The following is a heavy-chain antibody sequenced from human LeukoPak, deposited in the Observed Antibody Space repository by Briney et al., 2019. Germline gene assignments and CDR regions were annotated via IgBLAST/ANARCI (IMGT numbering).Heavy chain of an antibody. J-gene: IGHJ4*02. CDR2: INGGGVNT. D-gene: IGHD4-11*01. V-gene: IGHV3-23*01. CDR1: GFTFSSYA. CDR3: AKDLYSNSGPADY. Sequence: PGGSLRLSCAASGFTFSSYAVSWVRQAPGKGLEWVSTINGGGVNTHYADSVGGRFTISRDNSKNTLFLQMNSLRDEDTAVYYCAKDLYSNSGPADYWGQGNLVTVSS.